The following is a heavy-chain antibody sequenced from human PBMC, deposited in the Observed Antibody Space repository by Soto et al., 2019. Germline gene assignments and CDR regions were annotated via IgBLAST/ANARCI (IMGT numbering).Heavy chain of an antibody. Sequence: GGSLRLSCAASGLAFSNAWMNWVRQAPGKGLEWVGRIIAKAHGGTTDYTAPVKDRFIVSRDDSTNTLYLQMNSLTADDTAVYYCAAGTGRTDFDYWGQGTLVTVSS. J-gene: IGHJ4*02. CDR2: IIAKAHGGTT. CDR1: GLAFSNAW. D-gene: IGHD2-2*01. V-gene: IGHV3-15*01. CDR3: AAGTGRTDFDY.